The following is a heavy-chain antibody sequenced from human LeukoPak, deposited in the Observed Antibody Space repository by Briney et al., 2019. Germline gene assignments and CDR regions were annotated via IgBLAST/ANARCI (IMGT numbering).Heavy chain of an antibody. CDR2: IYSGGST. J-gene: IGHJ4*02. CDR1: GFTVSSNY. D-gene: IGHD3-22*01. Sequence: QSGGSLRLSCAASGFTVSSNYMSWVRQAPGKGLEWVSVIYSGGSTYYADSVKGRFTISRDNSKNTLYLQMNSLRAEDTAVYYCARVEQAIDRFLDYWGQGTLVTVSP. V-gene: IGHV3-66*01. CDR3: ARVEQAIDRFLDY.